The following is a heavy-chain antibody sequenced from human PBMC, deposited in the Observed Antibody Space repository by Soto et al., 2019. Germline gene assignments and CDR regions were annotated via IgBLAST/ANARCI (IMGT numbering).Heavy chain of an antibody. D-gene: IGHD1-7*01. CDR1: GFTFNWHW. J-gene: IGHJ5*02. Sequence: GGSLRLSCAASGFTFNWHWMSWVRQAPGKGLEWVANINQDGSEKSYVDSVKGRFTISRDNAKNSLYLQVSSLRAEDMAVYYCVKETDWNFDPWGQGTLVTVSS. CDR3: VKETDWNFDP. V-gene: IGHV3-7*01. CDR2: INQDGSEK.